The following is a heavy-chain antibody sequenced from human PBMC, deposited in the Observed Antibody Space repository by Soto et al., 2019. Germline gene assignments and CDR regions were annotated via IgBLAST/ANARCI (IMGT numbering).Heavy chain of an antibody. D-gene: IGHD3-10*01. V-gene: IGHV1-8*02. CDR3: AKVSRRGSAIDFDY. Sequence: QVQLVQSGAELKKPGASVKVSCKASGYNFFNYDMNWVRQATGQGPEWIGWVNPNNGDTGYGVRFQGRVTLTTDISTTTAYMELPSLRLDDTAIYYCAKVSRRGSAIDFDYWGQGTLITVSS. CDR1: GYNFFNYD. CDR2: VNPNNGDT. J-gene: IGHJ4*02.